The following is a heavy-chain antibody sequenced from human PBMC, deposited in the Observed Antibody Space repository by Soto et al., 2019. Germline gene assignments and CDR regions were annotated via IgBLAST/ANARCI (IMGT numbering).Heavy chain of an antibody. D-gene: IGHD1-1*01. CDR3: AKERHTAMDV. V-gene: IGHV1-2*02. Sequence: SVKVTCKASGWTFRGYRIHWVRQAPGKGLEWMGCINASGGSTNYAERFEGRFTMTRDKSINTVYLQLSRLTAEDTAVYYCAKERHTAMDVWGQGTTVTVSS. CDR2: INASGGST. J-gene: IGHJ6*02. CDR1: GWTFRGYR.